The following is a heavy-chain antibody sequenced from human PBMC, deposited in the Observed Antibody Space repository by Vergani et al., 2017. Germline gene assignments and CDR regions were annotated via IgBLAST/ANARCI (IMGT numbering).Heavy chain of an antibody. D-gene: IGHD1-26*01. Sequence: QVQLQQWGAGLLKPSETLSLTCAVYGGSFSGYYWSWIRQPPGKGLEWIGEINHSGYTNYSPSLKSRVTISVDTSMNQFSLKLSSVTAADTAVYYCARDRSVVGATLDPDAFDIWGQGTMVTVSS. V-gene: IGHV4-34*01. CDR3: ARDRSVVGATLDPDAFDI. CDR1: GGSFSGYY. CDR2: INHSGYT. J-gene: IGHJ3*02.